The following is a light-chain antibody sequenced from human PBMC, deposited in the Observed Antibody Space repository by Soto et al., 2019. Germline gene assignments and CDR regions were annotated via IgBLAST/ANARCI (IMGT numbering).Light chain of an antibody. J-gene: IGKJ4*01. V-gene: IGKV3-11*01. CDR2: DAS. CDR3: QQRHNWPPLT. Sequence: EIVLTQSPATLSLSPGERATLSCRASQNIGISLAWYQQKPDQAPRLLIYDASNRATGIPARFSGSGSGTDFTLPISSLETEDFALYYCQQRHNWPPLTFGGGTKVEIK. CDR1: QNIGIS.